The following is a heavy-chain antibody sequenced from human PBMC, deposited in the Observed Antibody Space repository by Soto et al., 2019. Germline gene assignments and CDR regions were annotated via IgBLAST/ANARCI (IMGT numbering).Heavy chain of an antibody. CDR2: INGATGQT. CDR3: ARGKGMEENYYYYGMDI. CDR1: GYTFRTYS. Sequence: ASVKVSCKASGYTFRTYSMHWVRQAPGHSLEWMGWINGATGQTRSSQRFQDRVTITRDTSASTAYMELSGLRSGDTAVYYCARGKGMEENYYYYGMDIWGQGTTVTVSS. V-gene: IGHV1-3*01. D-gene: IGHD1-1*01. J-gene: IGHJ6*02.